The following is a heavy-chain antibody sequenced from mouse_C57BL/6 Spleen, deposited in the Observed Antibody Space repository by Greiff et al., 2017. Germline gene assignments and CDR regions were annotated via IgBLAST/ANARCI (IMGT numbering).Heavy chain of an antibody. CDR2: IDPEDGDT. CDR3: IRGGATVVAFDH. V-gene: IGHV14-1*01. D-gene: IGHD1-1*01. CDR1: GFNIKDYY. J-gene: IGHJ2*01. Sequence: VQLQQSGAELVRPGASVKLSCTASGFNIKDYYMHWVKQRPEQGLEWIGRIDPEDGDTEYAPKFQGKATMTADTSSNTAYLQLSSLTSEDTAVYYCIRGGATVVAFDHWGQGTTLTVSS.